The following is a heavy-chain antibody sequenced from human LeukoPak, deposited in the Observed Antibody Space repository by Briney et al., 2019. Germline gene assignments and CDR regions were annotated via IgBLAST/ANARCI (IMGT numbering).Heavy chain of an antibody. J-gene: IGHJ4*02. CDR2: IYYTESA. Sequence: LSETLALIRTVSGGSISGRYYYWGWIRQTPGKGVEWMGYIYYTESAYYNPSLKSRLTMSVDTSKNQFSRTLISVTAADTAVYYCARRDGYNSPLAYWGQGTLVTVSS. CDR3: ARRDGYNSPLAY. D-gene: IGHD5-24*01. CDR1: GGSISGRYYY. V-gene: IGHV4-30-4*01.